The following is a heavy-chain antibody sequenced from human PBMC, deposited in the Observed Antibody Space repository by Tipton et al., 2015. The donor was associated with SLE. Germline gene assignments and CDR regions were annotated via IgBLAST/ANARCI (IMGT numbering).Heavy chain of an antibody. CDR1: GGSISSSSYY. D-gene: IGHD6-19*01. V-gene: IGHV4-61*01. CDR3: ARVPSGLDAFDI. J-gene: IGHJ3*02. CDR2: IYYSGST. Sequence: TLSLTCTVSGGSISSSSYYWSWIRQPPGKGLEWIGYIYYSGSTNYNPSPKSRVTISVDTSKNQFSLKLSSVTAADTAVYYCARVPSGLDAFDIWGQGTMVTVSS.